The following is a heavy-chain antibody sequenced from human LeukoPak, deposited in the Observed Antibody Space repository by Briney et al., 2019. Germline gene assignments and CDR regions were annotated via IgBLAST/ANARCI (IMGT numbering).Heavy chain of an antibody. V-gene: IGHV3-23*01. CDR3: ATRVGTYFGH. CDR2: ISGSGGTT. J-gene: IGHJ4*02. Sequence: PGGSLRLSCAASGFTFSDYAMSWVRQAPGKGLDWVSAISGSGGTTYYADSVKGRFTISRDNSKNTLFLQMNSLRVEDTAVYYCATRVGTYFGHWGQGTLVTVSS. D-gene: IGHD2-21*02. CDR1: GFTFSDYA.